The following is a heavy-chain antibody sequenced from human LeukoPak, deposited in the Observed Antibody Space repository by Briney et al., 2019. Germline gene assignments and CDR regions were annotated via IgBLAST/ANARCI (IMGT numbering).Heavy chain of an antibody. Sequence: PGGSLRLSCAASGFTFSSYEMNWVRQAPGKGLEWVSYISSSGSTTYYADSVKGRFTISRDNSKNTLYLQMNSLRAEDTAVYYCARFRGANYFDHWGQGTLVTVSS. V-gene: IGHV3-48*03. CDR1: GFTFSSYE. CDR2: ISSSGSTT. D-gene: IGHD3-10*01. CDR3: ARFRGANYFDH. J-gene: IGHJ4*02.